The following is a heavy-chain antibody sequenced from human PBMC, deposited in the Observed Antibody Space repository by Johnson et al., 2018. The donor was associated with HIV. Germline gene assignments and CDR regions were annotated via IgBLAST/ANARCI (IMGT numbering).Heavy chain of an antibody. D-gene: IGHD6-19*01. CDR3: ARVRYSSCWPIYAFDI. CDR2: ISTSGGGI. V-gene: IGHV3-11*04. CDR1: GFTFTDYY. Sequence: QVQLVESGGSLVKPGGSMRLSCAASGFTFTDYYMTWIRQAPGKGLELVSHISTSGGGIYYADSVKGRFTISRDNARNSLYLQMNSLRAEDTAVYYCARVRYSSCWPIYAFDIWGQGTVVIVSS. J-gene: IGHJ3*02.